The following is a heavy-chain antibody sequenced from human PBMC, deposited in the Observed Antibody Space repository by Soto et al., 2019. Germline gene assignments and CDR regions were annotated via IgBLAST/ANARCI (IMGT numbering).Heavy chain of an antibody. CDR3: MRGGWGDSPIDY. D-gene: IGHD1-26*01. CDR2: INPSNEIT. V-gene: IGHV1-2*02. J-gene: IGHJ4*02. CDR1: GYTFSAYY. Sequence: ASVKVSFKTSGYTFSAYYVHWARRAPGRGFQWLGWINPSNEITTFSEFFQGRITMTRDTSTNTVHMELNRLTSDDTAVYYCMRGGWGDSPIDYWGQGTLVTVSS.